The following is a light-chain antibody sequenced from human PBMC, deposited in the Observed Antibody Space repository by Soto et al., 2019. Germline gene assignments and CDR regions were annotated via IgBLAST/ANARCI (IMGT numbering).Light chain of an antibody. J-gene: IGLJ3*02. CDR2: DVS. V-gene: IGLV2-14*01. CDR3: SSYTSSSTPV. CDR1: SSYVGGYNY. Sequence: QSALTQPASVSGSPGQSITISCTGTSSYVGGYNYVSWYQQHPGKAPKLMIYDVSNRPSGVSNRFSGSKSGNTASLTISGLQAEDEADYYCSSYTSSSTPVFGGGTKVTVL.